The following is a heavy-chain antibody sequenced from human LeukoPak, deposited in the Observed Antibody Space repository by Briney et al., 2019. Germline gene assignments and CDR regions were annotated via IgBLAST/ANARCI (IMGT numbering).Heavy chain of an antibody. J-gene: IGHJ4*02. V-gene: IGHV3-48*03. CDR1: GFTFSSYE. D-gene: IGHD6-13*01. CDR2: ISSSGSTI. Sequence: GGSLRLSCAASGFTFSSYEMNWVRQAPGKGLEWVSYISSSGSTIYYADSVKGRFTISRDNAKNSLYLQMNSLRAEDTAVYYCARDGASTGVAAAETDYWGQGTLVTVSS. CDR3: ARDGASTGVAAAETDY.